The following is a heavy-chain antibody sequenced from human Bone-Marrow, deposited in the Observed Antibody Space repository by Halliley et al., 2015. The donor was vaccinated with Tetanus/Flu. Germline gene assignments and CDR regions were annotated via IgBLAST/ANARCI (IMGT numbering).Heavy chain of an antibody. CDR3: AKDSRDGYNRD. Sequence: SLRLSCAASGFTFSTYAMTWVRQAPRKGLEWVSSITGSGAATYYADSVKGRFTISRDNSKNTVHLQMNSLRVDDTAIYFCAKDSRDGYNRDWGRETPVTVSS. CDR1: GFTFSTYA. V-gene: IGHV3-23*01. D-gene: IGHD5-12*01. J-gene: IGHJ4*02. CDR2: ITGSGAAT.